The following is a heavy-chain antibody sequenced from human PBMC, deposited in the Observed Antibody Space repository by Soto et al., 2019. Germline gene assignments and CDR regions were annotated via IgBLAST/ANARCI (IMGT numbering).Heavy chain of an antibody. J-gene: IGHJ4*02. CDR3: AKSITARPFDY. V-gene: IGHV3-23*01. Sequence: HPGGSLRLSCTASGFTFSSYAMSWVRQAPGKGLEWVSAISGSGGNTYYADSVKGRFTISRDNSKNTLYLQMNSLRAEDTAVYYCAKSITARPFDYWGQGALVTVSS. CDR2: ISGSGGNT. D-gene: IGHD6-6*01. CDR1: GFTFSSYA.